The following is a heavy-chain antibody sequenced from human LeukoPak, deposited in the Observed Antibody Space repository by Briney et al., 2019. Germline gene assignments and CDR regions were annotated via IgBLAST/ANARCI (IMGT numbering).Heavy chain of an antibody. CDR2: FDPEDGES. D-gene: IGHD1-26*01. CDR1: GASLSETS. V-gene: IGHV1-24*01. CDR3: ATADKWEPLDY. J-gene: IGHJ4*02. Sequence: ASVKVSCKVSGASLSETSIHWVRQAPGPWLEWMGGFDPEDGESIFAQRFQGRFSMTEDTSTDTAYMELRSLRPEDTAVYYCATADKWEPLDYWGQGTLVTVSS.